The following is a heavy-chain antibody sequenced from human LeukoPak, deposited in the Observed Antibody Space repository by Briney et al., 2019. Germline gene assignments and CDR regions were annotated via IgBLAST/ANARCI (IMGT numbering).Heavy chain of an antibody. CDR1: GGSISSYY. V-gene: IGHV4-59*01. J-gene: IGHJ3*02. D-gene: IGHD3-22*01. CDR3: ARGGFYDSSGYYLLGAFDI. CDR2: IYYSGST. Sequence: SETLSLTCTVSGGSISSYYWSWIRQPPGKGLEWIGYIYYSGSTNYNPSLKSRVTISVDTSKNQFSLRLSSVTAADTAVYYCARGGFYDSSGYYLLGAFDIWGQGTMVTVSS.